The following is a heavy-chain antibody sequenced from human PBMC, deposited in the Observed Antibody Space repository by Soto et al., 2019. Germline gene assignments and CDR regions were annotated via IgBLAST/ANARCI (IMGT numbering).Heavy chain of an antibody. CDR3: ARGDYGTGGYPFPYFDY. Sequence: VKVSCKASGYSFTGYYIHWVRQAPGQGLEWMGWINPDSGATNYAQNFQGRVTLTSDTSISTASMDLTSLTSDDTAVYYCARGDYGTGGYPFPYFDYWGQGTLVTVSS. CDR1: GYSFTGYY. CDR2: INPDSGAT. J-gene: IGHJ4*02. V-gene: IGHV1-2*02. D-gene: IGHD2-8*02.